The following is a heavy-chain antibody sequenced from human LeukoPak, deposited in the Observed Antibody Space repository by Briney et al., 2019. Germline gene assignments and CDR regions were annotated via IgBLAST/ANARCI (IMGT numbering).Heavy chain of an antibody. CDR2: INQDGSEK. CDR1: GFTFSSYW. V-gene: IGHV3-7*01. J-gene: IGHJ4*02. D-gene: IGHD5-18*01. Sequence: QSGGSLRLSCAASGFTFSSYWMSWVRQAPGKGLEWVANINQDGSEKYYVDSVKGRFTISRDNAKNSLYLQMNSLRAEDTAVYYCARDQGYSYGSTYRSSVFDYWGQGTLVTVSS. CDR3: ARDQGYSYGSTYRSSVFDY.